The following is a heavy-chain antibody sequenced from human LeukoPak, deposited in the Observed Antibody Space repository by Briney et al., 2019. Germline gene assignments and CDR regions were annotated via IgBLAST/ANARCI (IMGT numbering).Heavy chain of an antibody. V-gene: IGHV3-30*04. D-gene: IGHD5-24*01. CDR1: GFTFSSYA. Sequence: GGSLRLSCAASGFTFSSYALHWVRQAPGKGLEWVAVISYDGSNKYYADSVKGRFTISRDNSKNTLYLQMNSLRAEDTAVYYCARGGGLRAYYFDYWGQGTLVTVSS. J-gene: IGHJ4*02. CDR2: ISYDGSNK. CDR3: ARGGGLRAYYFDY.